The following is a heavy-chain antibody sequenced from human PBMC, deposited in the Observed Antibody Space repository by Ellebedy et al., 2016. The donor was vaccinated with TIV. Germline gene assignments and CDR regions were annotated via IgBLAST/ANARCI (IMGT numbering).Heavy chain of an antibody. V-gene: IGHV3-23*01. CDR1: GFTFSSYA. Sequence: GEFLKISCAASGFTFSSYAMTWVRQAPGKGLEWVPAITYSGGSTYYADSVKGRFTLSRDNSKNTLYLQMNSLRAEDTAVYYCAKNNSGTYYYYGMDVWGQGTTVTVSS. J-gene: IGHJ6*02. D-gene: IGHD1-26*01. CDR2: ITYSGGST. CDR3: AKNNSGTYYYYGMDV.